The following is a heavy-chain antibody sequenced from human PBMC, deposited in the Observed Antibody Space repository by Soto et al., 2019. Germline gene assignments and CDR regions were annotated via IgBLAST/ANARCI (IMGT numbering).Heavy chain of an antibody. J-gene: IGHJ4*02. CDR1: GFTFSSYA. Sequence: EVQLLESGGGLVQPGGSLRLSCAASGFTFSSYAMSWVRQAPGKGLEWVSAISGSGGSTYYADSVKGRFTISRDNSKNTLYLQMNSLRAEDTAVYYCAKVGEEYSGGWDIEFDYWGQGTLVTVSS. D-gene: IGHD6-19*01. CDR3: AKVGEEYSGGWDIEFDY. CDR2: ISGSGGST. V-gene: IGHV3-23*01.